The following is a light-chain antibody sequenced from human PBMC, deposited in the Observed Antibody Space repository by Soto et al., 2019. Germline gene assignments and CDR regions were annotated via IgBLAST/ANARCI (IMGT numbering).Light chain of an antibody. J-gene: IGLJ3*02. CDR2: DVN. V-gene: IGLV2-14*01. CDR1: SSDVGGYNY. CDR3: YSFTASTTWV. Sequence: QSVLTQPASVSGSPGQSITISCTGTSSDVGGYNYVSWYQQEPGKAPKLIIYDVNTRPSGVSNRFSGSKSGNTASLLISGLQAEDEADYYCYSFTASTTWVFGGGTQLTVL.